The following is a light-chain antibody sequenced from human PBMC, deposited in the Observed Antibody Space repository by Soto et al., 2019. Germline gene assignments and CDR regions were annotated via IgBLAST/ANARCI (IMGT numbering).Light chain of an antibody. CDR2: GAS. V-gene: IGKV3-20*01. CDR1: QSVTSSY. CDR3: QQYGRSGT. Sequence: EIVLTQSPGTLSLSPGERATLSCRASQSVTSSYLAWYQQKLGQATRLLIYGASSRATGIPDRFSGSGSGTDFTLTISRLEPEDFAVYYCQQYGRSGTFGQGTKVEIK. J-gene: IGKJ1*01.